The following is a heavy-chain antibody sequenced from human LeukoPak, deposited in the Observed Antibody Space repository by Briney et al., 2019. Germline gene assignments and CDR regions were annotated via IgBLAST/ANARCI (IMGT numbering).Heavy chain of an antibody. CDR2: IWYDGSSK. CDR1: GFTFSSYG. Sequence: GRSLRLSCAASGFTFSSYGMHWVRQAPGKGLEWVAVIWYDGSSKYYADSVKGRFTISRDNSKNTLYLQMNSLRAEDTAVYYCARGLDYDFWSGYYDYYYYMDVWGKGTTVTVSS. D-gene: IGHD3-3*01. J-gene: IGHJ6*03. V-gene: IGHV3-33*01. CDR3: ARGLDYDFWSGYYDYYYYMDV.